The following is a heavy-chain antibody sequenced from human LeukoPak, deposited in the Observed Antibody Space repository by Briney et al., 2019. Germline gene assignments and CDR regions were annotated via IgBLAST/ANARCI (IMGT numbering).Heavy chain of an antibody. V-gene: IGHV3-21*04. CDR2: ISSSSSYI. Sequence: GGSLRLSCAASGFTFSSYSMNWVRQAPGKGLEWVSSISSSSSYIYYADSVKGRFTVSRDNAKNTLYLQMNGLRPEDTAFYYCARDDYNTLGYNFHHWGQGTLVTVSS. CDR1: GFTFSSYS. D-gene: IGHD3-16*01. CDR3: ARDDYNTLGYNFHH. J-gene: IGHJ1*01.